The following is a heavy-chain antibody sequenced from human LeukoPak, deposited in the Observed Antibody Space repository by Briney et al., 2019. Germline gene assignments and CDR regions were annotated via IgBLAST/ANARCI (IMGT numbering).Heavy chain of an antibody. CDR2: IYLGGSP. CDR3: ANWVGNWFDP. CDR1: GDSIDSSS. V-gene: IGHV4-4*07. Sequence: SETPSLTCTVFGDSIDSSSWAWIRQPVGKGLEWIGRIYLGGSPIYNPSLKTRVIMTVDTSTNQFLLWLRSVTAADTATYYCANWVGNWFDPWGQGTLVTVSS. J-gene: IGHJ5*02. D-gene: IGHD1-26*01.